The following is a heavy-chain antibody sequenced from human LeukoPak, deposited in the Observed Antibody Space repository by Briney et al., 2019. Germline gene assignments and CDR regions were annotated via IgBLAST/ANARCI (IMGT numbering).Heavy chain of an antibody. CDR1: GFTFSSYS. V-gene: IGHV3-21*01. Sequence: GGSLRPSCAASGFTFSSYSMNWVRQAPGKGLEWVSSISSSSSYIYYADSVKGRFTISRDNAKNSLYLQMNSLRAEDTAVYYCARDWIVGYYDSSGYSPAFDYWGRGTLVTVSS. CDR3: ARDWIVGYYDSSGYSPAFDY. J-gene: IGHJ4*02. CDR2: ISSSSSYI. D-gene: IGHD3-22*01.